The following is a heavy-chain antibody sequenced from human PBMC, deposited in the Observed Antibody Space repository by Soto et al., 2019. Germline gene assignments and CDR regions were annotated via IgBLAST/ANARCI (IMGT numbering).Heavy chain of an antibody. V-gene: IGHV3-23*01. Sequence: EVQLLDSGGGLVQPGGSLRLSCAASGFTFSTYAMGWVRQAPGKGLGWVSTITGSGSSTYYADCVKGRFTISRDNSKNTLSLQMNSLICEDTAVYYCAKDLYGDYGGVDYWGQGDLVTVFS. CDR3: AKDLYGDYGGVDY. J-gene: IGHJ4*02. D-gene: IGHD4-17*01. CDR2: ITGSGSST. CDR1: GFTFSTYA.